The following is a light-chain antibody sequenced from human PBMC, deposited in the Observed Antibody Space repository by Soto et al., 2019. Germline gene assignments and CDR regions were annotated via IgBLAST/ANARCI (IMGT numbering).Light chain of an antibody. V-gene: IGKV1-39*01. CDR1: QTISSY. J-gene: IGKJ2*01. Sequence: DIQMTQSPSSLSASVGDRVTITCRASQTISSYLNWYQQKPGKAPKLLIYGASSLQSGVPSRFTGSGSGTDFTLTISGLQPEYFSSYYCQQSYSTPYTVGQGTK. CDR2: GAS. CDR3: QQSYSTPYT.